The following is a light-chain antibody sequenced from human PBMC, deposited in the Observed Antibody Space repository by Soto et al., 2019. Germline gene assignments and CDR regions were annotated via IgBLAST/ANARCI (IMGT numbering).Light chain of an antibody. CDR1: QSVSNNY. J-gene: IGKJ4*01. CDR3: QHYNNWHLT. V-gene: IGKV3-20*01. Sequence: EIVLTQSPGTLSLSPGERATLSCRASQSVSNNYLAWYQQKPGQAPRLLIYGASNRATGIPDRFSGSGSGTDFTLTISRLEPEDFAVYYCQHYNNWHLTFGGGTKVDIK. CDR2: GAS.